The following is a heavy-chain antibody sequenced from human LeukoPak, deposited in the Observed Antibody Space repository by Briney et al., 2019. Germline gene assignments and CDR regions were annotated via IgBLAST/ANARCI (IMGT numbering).Heavy chain of an antibody. Sequence: PSETLSLTCTVSGGSISSYYWSWIRQPPGKGLEWIGYIYHSGSTNYNPSLKSRVTISADTSKDQFSLKLASVTAADTAVYYCATGYSSTWYYFDYWGQGTLVTVSS. V-gene: IGHV4-59*01. D-gene: IGHD6-13*01. J-gene: IGHJ4*02. CDR1: GGSISSYY. CDR2: IYHSGST. CDR3: ATGYSSTWYYFDY.